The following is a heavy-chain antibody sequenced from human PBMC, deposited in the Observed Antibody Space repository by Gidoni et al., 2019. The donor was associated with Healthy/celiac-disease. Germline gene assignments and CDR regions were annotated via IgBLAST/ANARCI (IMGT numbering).Heavy chain of an antibody. CDR2: ISDDGSNK. Sequence: QVQLVESGGGVVQPGRSLRLSCEASGFTFSSYAMHWVRQAPGKGLEWVAVISDDGSNKYYADSVKGRFTISRDNSKNTLYLQMNSLRAEDTAVYYCARTLYCSGGSCYSGTYYWGQGTLVTVSS. D-gene: IGHD2-15*01. J-gene: IGHJ4*02. CDR3: ARTLYCSGGSCYSGTYY. V-gene: IGHV3-30-3*01. CDR1: GFTFSSYA.